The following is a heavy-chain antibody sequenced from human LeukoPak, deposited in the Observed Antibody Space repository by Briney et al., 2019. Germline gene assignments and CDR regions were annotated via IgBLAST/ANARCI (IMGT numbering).Heavy chain of an antibody. CDR1: GFTVSSSF. CDR3: ARDDRTVVPGTFDN. D-gene: IGHD6-13*01. J-gene: IGHJ4*02. CDR2: IYRDGTT. Sequence: QPGGSPRLSCAASGFTVSSSFMSWVRQAPGTGLQWVSVIYRDGTTYYADSVRGRFTISRDNSKNTLYLQMNSLRVEDTAVYYCARDDRTVVPGTFDNWGQGTLVTVSS. V-gene: IGHV3-53*01.